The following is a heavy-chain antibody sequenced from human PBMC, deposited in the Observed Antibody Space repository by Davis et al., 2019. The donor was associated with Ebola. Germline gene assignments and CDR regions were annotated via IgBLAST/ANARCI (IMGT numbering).Heavy chain of an antibody. Sequence: SETLSLTCAVYGGSFSGYYWSWICQPPGKGLEWIGDINHSGSTNYNPSLNSRVTISVDTSKNQFSLKLSSVTAADTAVYYCARDQHDHYYDSSGYYLWYYYGMDVWGKGTTVTVSS. CDR1: GGSFSGYY. D-gene: IGHD3-22*01. CDR2: INHSGST. CDR3: ARDQHDHYYDSSGYYLWYYYGMDV. J-gene: IGHJ6*04. V-gene: IGHV4-34*01.